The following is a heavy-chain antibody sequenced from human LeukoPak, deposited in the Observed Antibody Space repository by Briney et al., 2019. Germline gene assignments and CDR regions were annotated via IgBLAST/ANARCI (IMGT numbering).Heavy chain of an antibody. Sequence: SETLSLTCTVSGGSISSSSYYWGWIRQPPGKGLEWIGSIYYSGSTYYNPSLKSRVTISVDTSKNQFSLKLSSVTAADTAVYYCARLSTYYDFWSGYLNWFDPWSQGTLVTVSS. J-gene: IGHJ5*02. V-gene: IGHV4-39*01. CDR2: IYYSGST. CDR1: GGSISSSSYY. D-gene: IGHD3-3*01. CDR3: ARLSTYYDFWSGYLNWFDP.